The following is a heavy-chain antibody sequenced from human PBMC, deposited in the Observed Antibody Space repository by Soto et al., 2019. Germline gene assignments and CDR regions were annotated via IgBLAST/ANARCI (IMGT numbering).Heavy chain of an antibody. V-gene: IGHV4-30-4*01. J-gene: IGHJ5*02. CDR3: AREVRAPRENWFDP. CDR2: IYYSGST. CDR1: GGSISSGDYY. Sequence: SETLSLTCTVSGGSISSGDYYWSWIRQPPGKGLEWIGYIYYSGSTYYNPSLKSRVTISVDTSKNQFSLKLSSVTAADTAVYYCAREVRAPRENWFDPWGQGTLVTVSS.